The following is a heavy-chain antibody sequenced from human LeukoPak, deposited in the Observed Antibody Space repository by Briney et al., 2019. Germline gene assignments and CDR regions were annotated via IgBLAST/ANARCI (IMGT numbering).Heavy chain of an antibody. Sequence: SETLSLTCTVSGGSISSSNDYWGWIRRAPGKGLEWIGSVYSSGSSLYNLSLRSRVTVSLDTSKNQFSLKLSSVTAADTAVYYCARGGTYCGGDCYLNWGQGTLVTVSS. CDR1: GGSISSSNDY. V-gene: IGHV4-39*07. CDR2: VYSSGSS. J-gene: IGHJ4*02. CDR3: ARGGTYCGGDCYLN. D-gene: IGHD2-21*02.